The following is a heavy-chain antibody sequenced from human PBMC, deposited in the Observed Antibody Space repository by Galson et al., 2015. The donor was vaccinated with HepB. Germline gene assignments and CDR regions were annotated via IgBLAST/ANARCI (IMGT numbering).Heavy chain of an antibody. Sequence: SLRLSCAASGVTFSNAWMSWVRQAPGEGLERVGIIKSKTDGGTTYYTSPVQGRFTISRDDSKDTVYLEMNSLKSDDTAIYYCSTNVGGDWGQGTLVTVSS. D-gene: IGHD3-16*01. CDR2: IKSKTDGGTT. CDR1: GVTFSNAW. CDR3: STNVGGD. V-gene: IGHV3-15*01. J-gene: IGHJ4*02.